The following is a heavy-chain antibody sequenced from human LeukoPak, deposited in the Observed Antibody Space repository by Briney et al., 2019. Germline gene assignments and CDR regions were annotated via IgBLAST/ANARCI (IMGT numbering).Heavy chain of an antibody. CDR1: GGSFSGYY. CDR3: ASGRITIFGEAYYYYGMDV. V-gene: IGHV4-34*01. Sequence: PSETLSLTCAVYGGSFSGYYWSWIRQPPGKGLEWIGEINHSGSTNYNPSLKSRVTIPVDTSKNQFSLKLSSVTAADTAVYYCASGRITIFGEAYYYYGMDVWGQGTTVTVSS. CDR2: INHSGST. J-gene: IGHJ6*02. D-gene: IGHD3-3*01.